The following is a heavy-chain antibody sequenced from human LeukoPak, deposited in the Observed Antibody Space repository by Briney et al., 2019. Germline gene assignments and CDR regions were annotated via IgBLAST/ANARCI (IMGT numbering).Heavy chain of an antibody. CDR2: INPSGGST. CDR3: ARSRLVRTSPDY. V-gene: IGHV1-46*01. J-gene: IGHJ4*02. D-gene: IGHD6-6*01. Sequence: ASVKVSCKASGYTFTGYYMHWVRQAPGQGLEWMGIINPSGGSTSYAQKFQGRVTMTGDMSTSTVYMELSSLRSEDTAVYYCARSRLVRTSPDYWGQGTLVTVSS. CDR1: GYTFTGYY.